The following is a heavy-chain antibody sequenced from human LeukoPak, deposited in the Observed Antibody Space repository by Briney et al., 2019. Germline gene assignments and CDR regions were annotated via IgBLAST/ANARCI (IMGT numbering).Heavy chain of an antibody. CDR3: ARDLVTVAKGFDI. J-gene: IGHJ3*02. V-gene: IGHV4-59*11. CDR2: ISYIGTT. Sequence: SETLSLTCAVSDDSFSSHYWTWIRQPPGKGLEWIGYISYIGTTNYNPSLKSRVTISIDTSKNQFSLKLSSVTAADTAVYYCARDLVTVAKGFDIWGQGTMVSVSS. CDR1: DDSFSSHY. D-gene: IGHD4-17*01.